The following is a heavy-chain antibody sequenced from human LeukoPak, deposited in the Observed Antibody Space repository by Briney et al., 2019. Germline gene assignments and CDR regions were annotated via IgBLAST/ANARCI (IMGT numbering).Heavy chain of an antibody. D-gene: IGHD4-17*01. J-gene: IGHJ4*02. Sequence: SETLSLTCTVSGGSISTSSYYWGWIRQPPGKGLEWIGSINYGGTTNYNPSLKSRVTILVDTSKNQFSLKLRSVTAADTAAYYCARWSTTVFDYWGQGTLVTVSS. CDR3: ARWSTTVFDY. V-gene: IGHV4-39*01. CDR1: GGSISTSSYY. CDR2: INYGGTT.